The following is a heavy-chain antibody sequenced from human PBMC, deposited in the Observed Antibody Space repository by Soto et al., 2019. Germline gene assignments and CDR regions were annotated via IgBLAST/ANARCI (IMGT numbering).Heavy chain of an antibody. Sequence: QLQLQESGSGLVKPSQTLSLTCAVSGGSISSGGYSWSWIRQPPGQGLEWIGYIYHSGSTYYNPSLKSRVTISVDRSKNQFSLKLSSVTAADTAVYYCARGRAPIVVVPAAIPSPVHYFDYWGQGTLVTVSS. D-gene: IGHD2-2*02. CDR1: GGSISSGGYS. J-gene: IGHJ4*02. CDR2: IYHSGST. V-gene: IGHV4-30-2*01. CDR3: ARGRAPIVVVPAAIPSPVHYFDY.